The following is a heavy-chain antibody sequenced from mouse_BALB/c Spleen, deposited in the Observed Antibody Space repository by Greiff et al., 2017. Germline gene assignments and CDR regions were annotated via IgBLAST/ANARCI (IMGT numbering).Heavy chain of an antibody. D-gene: IGHD2-1*01. V-gene: IGHV2-9-2*01. Sequence: QVQLKQSGPGLVAPSQSLSITCTVSGFSLTSYDISWIRQPPGKGLEWLGVIWTGGGTNYNSAFMSRLSISKDNSKSQVFLKMNSLQTDDTAIYYCVRDQGYGNAMDYWGQGTSVTVSS. J-gene: IGHJ4*01. CDR1: GFSLTSYD. CDR3: VRDQGYGNAMDY. CDR2: IWTGGGT.